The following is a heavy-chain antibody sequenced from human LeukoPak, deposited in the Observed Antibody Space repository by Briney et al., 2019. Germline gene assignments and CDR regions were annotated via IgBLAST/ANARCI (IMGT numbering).Heavy chain of an antibody. CDR2: FDPEDGET. V-gene: IGHV1-24*01. CDR1: GYTLTELS. Sequence: ASVKVSCKVSGYTLTELSMHWVRQAPGKGLEWMGGFDPEDGETICAQKFQGRVTMTEDTSTDTAYMELSSLRSEDTAVYYCATAEGWPTPFDYWGQGTLVTVSS. J-gene: IGHJ4*02. CDR3: ATAEGWPTPFDY. D-gene: IGHD6-19*01.